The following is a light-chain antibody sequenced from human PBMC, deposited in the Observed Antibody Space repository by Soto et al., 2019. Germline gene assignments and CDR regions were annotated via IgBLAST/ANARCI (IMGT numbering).Light chain of an antibody. CDR3: QQLNSYPRS. J-gene: IGKJ5*01. CDR2: AAS. V-gene: IGKV1-9*01. CDR1: QGISSY. Sequence: DLQLTQSPSFLSASVGDRVTITCRASQGISSYLAWYQQKPGKAPKLLIYAASTLQSGVPSRFSGSGSGTEVTLTISSLQPEDFAAYCCQQLNSYPRSFGQGTRLEMK.